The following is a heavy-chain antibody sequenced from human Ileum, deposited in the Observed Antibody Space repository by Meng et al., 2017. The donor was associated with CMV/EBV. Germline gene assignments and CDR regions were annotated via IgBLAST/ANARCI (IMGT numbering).Heavy chain of an antibody. CDR1: GFTFSSYA. V-gene: IGHV3-30-3*01. CDR3: VKEDSSYGNYYYGMDV. Sequence: GESLKISCAASGFTFSSYAMHWVRQAPGKGLEWVAVISYDGSNKYYADSVKGRFTISRDNSRNTLYLQMNSLRAEDTAIYYCVKEDSSYGNYYYGMDVWGQGTTVTVSS. CDR2: ISYDGSNK. J-gene: IGHJ6*02. D-gene: IGHD4-11*01.